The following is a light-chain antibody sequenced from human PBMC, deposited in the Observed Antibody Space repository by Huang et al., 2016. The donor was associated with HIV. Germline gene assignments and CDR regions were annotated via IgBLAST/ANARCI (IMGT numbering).Light chain of an antibody. J-gene: IGKJ3*01. V-gene: IGKV1-9*01. Sequence: IQLTQSPSSLSASVGDRVTITCRASQGISSYLAWYQQKPGKAPNLLIYAASTLQSVVPSRFSGSGSGTDFTLTISSLQPEDFATYYCQELNSYPGTFGPGTKVDIK. CDR3: QELNSYPGT. CDR1: QGISSY. CDR2: AAS.